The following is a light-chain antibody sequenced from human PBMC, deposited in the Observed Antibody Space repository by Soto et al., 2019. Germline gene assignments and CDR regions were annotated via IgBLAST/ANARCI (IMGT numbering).Light chain of an antibody. V-gene: IGKV1-9*01. CDR1: QAIGSH. Sequence: IRLTQSPSFLSASVVDRVTITCRASQAIGSHLAWYQQKPGKAPKLLMYVASTLLSGVPSRFSGSGSGTDFTLTISGLQSEDFATYYCQQLNLHPLTFGGGRRLEIK. J-gene: IGKJ5*01. CDR2: VAS. CDR3: QQLNLHPLT.